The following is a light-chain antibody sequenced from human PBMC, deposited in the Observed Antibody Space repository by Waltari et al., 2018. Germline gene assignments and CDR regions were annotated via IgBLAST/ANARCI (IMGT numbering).Light chain of an antibody. CDR3: AAWDDSLSPNVI. J-gene: IGLJ2*01. CDR2: RNN. Sequence: QSVLTQAPSVSRPPGQRATSSGCGRHSNSGSKYVYWYQQRPGTAPKLLIYRNNQRPSGVPDRFTGSKSGTSASLAISGLRSEDEADYYCAAWDDSLSPNVIFGGGTKLTVL. V-gene: IGLV1-47*01. CDR1: HSNSGSKY.